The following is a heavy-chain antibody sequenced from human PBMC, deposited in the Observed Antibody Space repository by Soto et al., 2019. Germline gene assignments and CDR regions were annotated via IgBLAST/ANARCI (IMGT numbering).Heavy chain of an antibody. J-gene: IGHJ5*02. CDR3: ARDHYKRGDDFWSGYPGFDP. CDR2: IYYSGST. Sequence: QVQLQESGPGLVKPSQTLSLTCTVSGASISSGDYFWSWIRQPPGKGLEWIGYIYYSGSTYYNPSLKTRVTLLVDPATNQFCLGVRSVRAADTAVYYCARDHYKRGDDFWSGYPGFDPWGQGTLVTVSS. CDR1: GASISSGDYF. V-gene: IGHV4-30-4*01. D-gene: IGHD3-3*01.